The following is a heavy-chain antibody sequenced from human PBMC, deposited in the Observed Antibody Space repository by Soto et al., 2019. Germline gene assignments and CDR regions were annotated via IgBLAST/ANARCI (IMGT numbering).Heavy chain of an antibody. CDR1: GFTFSSYS. Sequence: GGSLRLSCAASGFTFSSYSMNWVRQAPGKGLEWVSSISSSSYIYYADSVKGRFTISRDNAKNSLYLQMNSLRAEDTAVYYCARDPVPAATAYYFDYWGQGTLVTVSS. D-gene: IGHD2-2*01. CDR2: ISSSSYI. J-gene: IGHJ4*02. V-gene: IGHV3-21*01. CDR3: ARDPVPAATAYYFDY.